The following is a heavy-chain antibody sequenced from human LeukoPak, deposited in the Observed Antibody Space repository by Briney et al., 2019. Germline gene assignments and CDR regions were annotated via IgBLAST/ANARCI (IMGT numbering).Heavy chain of an antibody. V-gene: IGHV4-59*01. CDR1: VVSICIYY. D-gene: IGHD3-22*01. CDR2: IYYSGST. J-gene: IGHJ3*02. CDR3: AKTHNVYDSSGYYYVRHDAFDI. Sequence: SETLSLTCTVSVVSICIYYWSCSREPPGKGLGWIGYIYYSGSTNYNPSLKSRVTMTVDTTNTQFSLELCSVTAAETAVYYCAKTHNVYDSSGYYYVRHDAFDIWGQGTMVTVSS.